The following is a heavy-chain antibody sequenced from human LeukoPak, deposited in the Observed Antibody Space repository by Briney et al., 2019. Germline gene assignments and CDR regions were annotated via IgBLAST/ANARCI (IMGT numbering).Heavy chain of an antibody. J-gene: IGHJ5*02. CDR1: GFIFSSYN. D-gene: IGHD3-10*01. V-gene: IGHV3-48*01. CDR3: ATGVRGAFDP. CDR2: INSASTTI. Sequence: GGSLRLSCAASGFIFSSYNMNWVRQAPGKGLEWVSYINSASTTIFYADSVRGRFTISGDNAKNSLYLQMNSLRAEDTAVYYCATGVRGAFDPWGQGTLVTVSS.